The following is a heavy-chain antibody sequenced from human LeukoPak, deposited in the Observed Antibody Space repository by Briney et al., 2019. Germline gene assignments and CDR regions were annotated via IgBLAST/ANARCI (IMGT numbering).Heavy chain of an antibody. Sequence: GGSLRLSCSAFGFTFENSAISWVRRTPGKGLEWVSSITTSSSYMFYADSVRGRFTISRDNAENSLYLQMNSLRDEDTAVYYCARDPYSGGYGAYYYYYMDVWGKGTTVTVSS. CDR1: GFTFENSA. V-gene: IGHV3-21*01. D-gene: IGHD6-19*01. CDR2: ITTSSSYM. J-gene: IGHJ6*03. CDR3: ARDPYSGGYGAYYYYYMDV.